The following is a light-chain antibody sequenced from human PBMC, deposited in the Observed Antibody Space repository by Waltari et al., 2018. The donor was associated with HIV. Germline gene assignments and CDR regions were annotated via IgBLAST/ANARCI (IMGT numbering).Light chain of an antibody. J-gene: IGLJ2*01. Sequence: QSVLTQPPSVSGAPGQGVTISCTGSGSNLGAGYAVHWYQQLPGTAPKLLIYTNDQRPSGVPDRFSGSKSGTSASLAISGLQSGDEADYYCATWDDSLNGLIFGGGTKLSVL. CDR2: TND. CDR1: GSNLGAGYA. CDR3: ATWDDSLNGLI. V-gene: IGLV1-40*01.